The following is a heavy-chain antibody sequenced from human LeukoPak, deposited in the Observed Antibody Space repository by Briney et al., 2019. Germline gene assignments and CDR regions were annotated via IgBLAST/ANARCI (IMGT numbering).Heavy chain of an antibody. CDR2: ISSSSSYI. CDR3: ARVPRRSAGYFDY. J-gene: IGHJ4*02. D-gene: IGHD6-19*01. V-gene: IGHV3-21*01. Sequence: GGSLRLSCAASGFTFSSYSMNWVRQAPGKGLEWVSSISSSSSYIYYADSVKGRFTISRDNAKNSLYLQMNSLRAEDTAVYYCARVPRRSAGYFDYWGQGTLVTVSS. CDR1: GFTFSSYS.